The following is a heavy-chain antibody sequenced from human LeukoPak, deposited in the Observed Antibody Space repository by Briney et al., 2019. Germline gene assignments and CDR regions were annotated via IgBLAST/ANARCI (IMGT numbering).Heavy chain of an antibody. CDR1: GFTFSSYA. J-gene: IGHJ6*03. V-gene: IGHV3-23*01. CDR3: ARAPSFPGVYYYYYMDV. Sequence: GGSLRLSCAASGFTFSSYAMSWVRQAPGKGLEWVSAISGSGGSTYYADSVKGRFTISRDNSKNTLYLQMNSLRAEDTAVYYCARAPSFPGVYYYYYMDVWGKGTTVTISS. D-gene: IGHD3-10*01. CDR2: ISGSGGST.